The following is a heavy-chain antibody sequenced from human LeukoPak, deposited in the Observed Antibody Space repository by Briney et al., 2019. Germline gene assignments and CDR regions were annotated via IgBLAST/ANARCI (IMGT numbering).Heavy chain of an antibody. D-gene: IGHD2-8*01. CDR3: ARVTGYMLEDYFDY. V-gene: IGHV1-69*06. J-gene: IGHJ4*02. Sequence: ASVKVSCKASRGTFSSYAISWVRQAPGQGLEWMGGIIPIFGTANYAQKFQGGVTITADKSTSTAYMELSSLRSEDTAVYYCARVTGYMLEDYFDYWGQGTLVTVSS. CDR2: IIPIFGTA. CDR1: RGTFSSYA.